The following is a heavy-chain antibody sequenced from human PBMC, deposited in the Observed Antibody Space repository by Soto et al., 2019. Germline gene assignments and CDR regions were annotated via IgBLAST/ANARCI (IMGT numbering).Heavy chain of an antibody. CDR2: ISSNSAYI. CDR3: TRDASRDSSARGWFDP. Sequence: GVSLRLSCSASGFTFRSFTMNWVRQAPGKGLEWVSTISSNSAYIYYTDALRGRFTISRDNAKNSLHLQMNSLRAEDTAVYYCTRDASRDSSARGWFDPWGPGTLVTVSS. V-gene: IGHV3-21*01. CDR1: GFTFRSFT. J-gene: IGHJ5*02. D-gene: IGHD6-13*01.